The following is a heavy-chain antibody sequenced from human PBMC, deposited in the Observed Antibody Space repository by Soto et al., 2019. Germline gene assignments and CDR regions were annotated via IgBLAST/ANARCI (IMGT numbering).Heavy chain of an antibody. CDR2: ISSSGTTI. Sequence: HPGGSLRLSCVASEFTFSSYEMNWVRQAPGKGLERVSYISSSGTTIYYTDSVKGRFTISRDNAKNSLYLQMNSLRAEDTAVYYCARDSARGYSGYEWDYFDYWGQGTLVTVSS. CDR3: ARDSARGYSGYEWDYFDY. J-gene: IGHJ4*02. V-gene: IGHV3-48*03. D-gene: IGHD5-12*01. CDR1: EFTFSSYE.